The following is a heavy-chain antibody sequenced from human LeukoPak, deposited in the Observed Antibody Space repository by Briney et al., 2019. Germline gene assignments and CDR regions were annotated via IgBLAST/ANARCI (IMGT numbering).Heavy chain of an antibody. J-gene: IGHJ5*02. Sequence: SVKVSCKASGGTFSSYTISWVRQAPGQGLEWMGRIIPILGIANYAQKFQGRVTITADKSTSTAYMELSSLRSEDTAVYYCARGRYYDFWSGKGWFDPWGQGTLVTVSS. CDR1: GGTFSSYT. V-gene: IGHV1-69*02. D-gene: IGHD3-3*01. CDR2: IIPILGIA. CDR3: ARGRYYDFWSGKGWFDP.